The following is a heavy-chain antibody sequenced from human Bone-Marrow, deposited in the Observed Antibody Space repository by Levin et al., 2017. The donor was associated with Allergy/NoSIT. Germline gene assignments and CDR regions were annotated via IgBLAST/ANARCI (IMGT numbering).Heavy chain of an antibody. D-gene: IGHD2-15*01. CDR3: ARGGSPQFDY. CDR1: GYTFTSYD. CDR2: MNPNSGNT. V-gene: IGHV1-8*01. J-gene: IGHJ4*02. Sequence: GESLKISCKASGYTFTSYDINWVRQATGQGLEWMGWMNPNSGNTGYAQKFQGRVTMTRNTSISTAYMELSSLRSEDTAVYYCARGGSPQFDYWGQGTLVTVSS.